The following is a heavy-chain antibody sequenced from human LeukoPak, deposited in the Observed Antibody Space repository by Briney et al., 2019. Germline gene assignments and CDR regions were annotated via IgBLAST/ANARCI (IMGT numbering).Heavy chain of an antibody. J-gene: IGHJ5*02. CDR1: GFRFSSYA. D-gene: IGHD2-2*01. CDR3: ATSSNAPGNH. V-gene: IGHV3-23*01. CDR2: ISGSGVST. Sequence: GGSLRLSCAASGFRFSSYAMSWVRQAPGKGLEWVSAISGSGVSTYYADSVKGRFTVSRDNSKNTLYLQMSSLRAEDTAVYYCATSSNAPGNHWGQGTLVTVSS.